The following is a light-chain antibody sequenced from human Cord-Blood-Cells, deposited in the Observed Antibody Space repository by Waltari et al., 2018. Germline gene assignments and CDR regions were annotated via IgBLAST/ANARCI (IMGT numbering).Light chain of an antibody. J-gene: IGLJ2*01. CDR1: SSDVGGYNY. CDR2: GVS. Sequence: QSALTQPASVSGSPGQSITISCTGTSSDVGGYNYVSWYQQHPGKAPKLMIYGVSNRPAGVSNRFSVSKSGNTASLTISGLQAEDEADYYCSSYTSSSTPVVFGGGTKLTVL. CDR3: SSYTSSSTPVV. V-gene: IGLV2-14*01.